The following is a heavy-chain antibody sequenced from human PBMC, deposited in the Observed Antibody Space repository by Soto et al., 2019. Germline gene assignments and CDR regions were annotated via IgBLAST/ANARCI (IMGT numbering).Heavy chain of an antibody. CDR3: ARDSDGYNTEYYFDY. J-gene: IGHJ4*02. V-gene: IGHV3-33*01. CDR2: IWYDGSNK. CDR1: GFTFSSYG. Sequence: GGSLRLSCAASGFTFSSYGTRWVRQAPGKGLEWVAVIWYDGSNKYYADSVKGRFTISRDNSKNTLYLQMNSLRAEDTAVYYCARDSDGYNTEYYFDYWGQGTLVTVSS. D-gene: IGHD5-12*01.